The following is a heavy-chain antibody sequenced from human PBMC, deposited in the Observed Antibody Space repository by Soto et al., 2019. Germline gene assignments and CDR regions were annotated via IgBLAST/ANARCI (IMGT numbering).Heavy chain of an antibody. Sequence: GESLKISCKGSGYSFTSYWISWVRQMPGKGLEWMGRIDPSDSYTNYSPSFQGHVTIPADKSISTAYLQWSSLKASDTAMYYCARIVQGSDAFDIWGQGTMVTVSS. CDR1: GYSFTSYW. J-gene: IGHJ3*02. D-gene: IGHD2-8*01. CDR2: IDPSDSYT. V-gene: IGHV5-10-1*01. CDR3: ARIVQGSDAFDI.